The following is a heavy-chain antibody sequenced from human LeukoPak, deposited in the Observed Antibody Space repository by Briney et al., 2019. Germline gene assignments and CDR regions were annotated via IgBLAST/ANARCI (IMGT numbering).Heavy chain of an antibody. V-gene: IGHV3-20*04. J-gene: IGHJ3*02. D-gene: IGHD2-2*01. CDR2: INWNSGST. Sequence: GEALRLSCAASALTFHDYGMSWVRQAPGKGREGVSNINWNSGSTAYADSVKGRFTISRDTGKKSLYLQMSSLRVEDTALYYCARAKDCGSITCPFDIWGQGTMVTVSS. CDR3: ARAKDCGSITCPFDI. CDR1: ALTFHDYG.